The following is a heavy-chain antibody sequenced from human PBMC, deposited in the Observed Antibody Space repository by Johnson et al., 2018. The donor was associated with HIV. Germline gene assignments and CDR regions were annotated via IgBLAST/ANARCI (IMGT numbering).Heavy chain of an antibody. Sequence: QEKLVESGGGVDQPGRSLRLSCAASGFTFSSYGMHWVRQAPGKGLEWVAFISSDGSNKYFAVSVTGRFSISRDNSKNTLYLQMNSLTAEDTAVYYCANPRWVSSGAFDIWGQGTMVTVSS. J-gene: IGHJ3*02. CDR3: ANPRWVSSGAFDI. V-gene: IGHV3-30*18. D-gene: IGHD3-3*01. CDR1: GFTFSSYG. CDR2: ISSDGSNK.